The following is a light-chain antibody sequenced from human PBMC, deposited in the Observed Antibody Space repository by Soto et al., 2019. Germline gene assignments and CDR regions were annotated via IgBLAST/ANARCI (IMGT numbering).Light chain of an antibody. V-gene: IGLV1-47*02. CDR1: SSNIGGTNY. J-gene: IGLJ2*01. CDR3: ASWDYRLSAVI. CDR2: SNN. Sequence: QSVLTQPPSASGTPGQRVFISCSGSSSNIGGTNYAYWYQQLPGAAPKLLMHSNNLRPSGVPERISGSKSGTSASLAISGLRSEDEAVYYCASWDYRLSAVIFGGGTKLTVL.